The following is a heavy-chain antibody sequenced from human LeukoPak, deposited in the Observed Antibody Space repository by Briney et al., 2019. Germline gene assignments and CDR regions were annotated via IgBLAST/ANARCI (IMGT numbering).Heavy chain of an antibody. J-gene: IGHJ3*02. CDR1: GYTFTSYA. V-gene: IGHV7-4-1*02. D-gene: IGHD3-10*01. Sequence: ASVKVSCKASGYTFTSYAMNWVRQAPGQGLEWMGWINTNTGNPTYAQGFTGRFVFSLDTSVSTAYLQISSLKAEDTAVYYCARPSPLYYYGSGRGEGAFDIWGQGTMVTVSS. CDR2: INTNTGNP. CDR3: ARPSPLYYYGSGRGEGAFDI.